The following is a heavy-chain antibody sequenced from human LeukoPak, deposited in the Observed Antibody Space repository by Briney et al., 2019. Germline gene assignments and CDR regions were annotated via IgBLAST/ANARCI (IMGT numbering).Heavy chain of an antibody. D-gene: IGHD4-23*01. CDR3: ARDDYGGNSSYYYGMDV. V-gene: IGHV4-59*13. CDR2: IDYSGCT. CDR1: GGSISSYY. J-gene: IGHJ6*02. Sequence: SETLSLTCTVSGGSISSYYWSWIRQPPGQGLEWIGYIDYSGCTNYNPSLKSRVTISVDTSKNQFSLKLSSVTAADTAVYYCARDDYGGNSSYYYGMDVWGQGTTVTVSS.